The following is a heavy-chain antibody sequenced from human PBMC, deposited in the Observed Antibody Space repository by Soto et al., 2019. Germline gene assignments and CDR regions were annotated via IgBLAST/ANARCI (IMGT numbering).Heavy chain of an antibody. V-gene: IGHV3-23*01. CDR1: GFTFSSYA. CDR2: ISGSGGST. CDR3: AKAGDIAVAGTYY. D-gene: IGHD6-19*01. Sequence: GGSLRLSCAACGFTFSSYARSWVRQAPGKGLEWVSAISGSGGSTYYADSVKGRFTISRDNSKNTLYLQMNSLRAEDTAVYYCAKAGDIAVAGTYYWGQGTLVTVSS. J-gene: IGHJ4*02.